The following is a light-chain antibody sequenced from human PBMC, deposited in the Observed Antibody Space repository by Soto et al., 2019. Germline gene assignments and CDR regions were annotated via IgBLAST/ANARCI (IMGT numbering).Light chain of an antibody. J-gene: IGLJ1*01. Sequence: QSALAQPASVSGSPGQSITISCSGSSIDVGDNNYVSWYQHHPGKAPKLIIYEVNKRPSGVPDRFSGSKSGNTASLTVSGLQAEDEADYYCSSYAGSSNVFGTGTKLTVL. CDR3: SSYAGSSNV. V-gene: IGLV2-8*01. CDR1: SIDVGDNNY. CDR2: EVN.